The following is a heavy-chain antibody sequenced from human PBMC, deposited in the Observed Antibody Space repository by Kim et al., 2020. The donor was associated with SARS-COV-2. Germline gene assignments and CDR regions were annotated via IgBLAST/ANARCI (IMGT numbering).Heavy chain of an antibody. V-gene: IGHV3-30-3*01. CDR2: ISYDGSNK. CDR1: GFTFSSYA. Sequence: GGSLRLSCAASGFTFSSYAMHWVRQAPDKGLEWVAVISYDGSNKYYEDSVKGRFTISRDNSKNTLYLQMNSLIAEDTAVYYCAGASSCYFWFDYWGQGTLVTVSS. J-gene: IGHJ4*02. CDR3: AGASSCYFWFDY. D-gene: IGHD3-22*01.